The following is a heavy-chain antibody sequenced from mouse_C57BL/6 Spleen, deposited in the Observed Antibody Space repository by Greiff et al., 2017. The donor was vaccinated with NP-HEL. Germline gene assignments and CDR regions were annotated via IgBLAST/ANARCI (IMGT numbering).Heavy chain of an antibody. CDR1: GFTFSDYG. Sequence: EVKVVESGGGLVKPGGSLKLSCAASGFTFSDYGMHWVRQAPEKGLEWVAYISSGSSTIYYADTVKGRFTISRDNAKNTLFLQMTSLRSEDTAMYYCARGDYSNFYAMDYWGQGTSVTVSS. CDR3: ARGDYSNFYAMDY. V-gene: IGHV5-17*01. CDR2: ISSGSSTI. J-gene: IGHJ4*01. D-gene: IGHD2-5*01.